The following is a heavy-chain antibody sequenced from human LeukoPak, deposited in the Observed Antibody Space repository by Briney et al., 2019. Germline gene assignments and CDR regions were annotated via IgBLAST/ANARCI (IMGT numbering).Heavy chain of an antibody. Sequence: KPSETLSLTCTVSGGSISSSSYYWGWIRQPPGKGLEWIGSIYYSGSTYYNPSLKSRVTISVDTSKNQFSLKLSSVTAADTAVYYCATAPVRIRSAAGTLYWGQGTLVTVSS. D-gene: IGHD6-13*01. CDR2: IYYSGST. CDR1: GGSISSSSYY. V-gene: IGHV4-39*01. J-gene: IGHJ4*02. CDR3: ATAPVRIRSAAGTLY.